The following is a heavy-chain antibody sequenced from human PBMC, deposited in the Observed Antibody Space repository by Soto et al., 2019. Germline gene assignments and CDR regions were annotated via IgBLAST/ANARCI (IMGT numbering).Heavy chain of an antibody. CDR2: ISYSGST. CDR3: ARGSGRFDY. V-gene: IGHV4-59*08. J-gene: IGHJ4*02. CDR1: GGSINSYY. Sequence: PSETLSLTCTVSGGSINSYYWSWIRQPPGKGLEWIGYISYSGSTGYNPSLKSRVTLSVDTSENQFFLNLISVTAADTAVYYCARGSGRFDYWGQGTLVTVSS.